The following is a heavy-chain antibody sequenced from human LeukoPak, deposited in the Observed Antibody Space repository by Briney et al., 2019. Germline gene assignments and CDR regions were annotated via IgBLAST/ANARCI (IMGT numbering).Heavy chain of an antibody. D-gene: IGHD4-23*01. J-gene: IGHJ6*02. CDR3: ARDIYGGNSRYFINYYYYGMDV. V-gene: IGHV1-18*01. CDR2: ISAYNGNT. Sequence: ASVKVSCKASGYTFTSYGISWVRPAPGQGLEWMGWISAYNGNTNYAQKLQGRVTMTTDTSTSTAYMELRSLRSDDTAVYYCARDIYGGNSRYFINYYYYGMDVWGQGTTVTVSS. CDR1: GYTFTSYG.